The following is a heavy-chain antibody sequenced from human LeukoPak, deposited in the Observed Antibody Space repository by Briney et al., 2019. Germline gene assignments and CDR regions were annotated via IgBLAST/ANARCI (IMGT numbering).Heavy chain of an antibody. CDR3: ARPVRYTWIYDAFDI. Sequence: ASVKVSCKASGGTFSSYAISWVRQAPGQGLEWMGWINPNSGGTNYAQKFQGRVTMTTDTSITTAYMDLTSLRPDDTAVYYCARPVRYTWIYDAFDIWGQGTMVTVSS. CDR2: INPNSGGT. J-gene: IGHJ3*02. V-gene: IGHV1-2*02. CDR1: GGTFSSYA. D-gene: IGHD1-7*01.